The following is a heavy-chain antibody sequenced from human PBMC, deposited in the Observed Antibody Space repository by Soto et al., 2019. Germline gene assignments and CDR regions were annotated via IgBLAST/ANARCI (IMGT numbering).Heavy chain of an antibody. CDR1: GFTFSSYG. Sequence: ESGGGVVQPGRSLRLSCAASGFTFSSYGMHWVRQAPGKGLEWVAVISYDGSNKYYADSVKGRFTISRDNSKNTLYLQMNSLRAEDTAVYYCAKVVDFRLGGDAFDIWGQGTMVTVSS. CDR2: ISYDGSNK. CDR3: AKVVDFRLGGDAFDI. D-gene: IGHD3-3*01. V-gene: IGHV3-30*18. J-gene: IGHJ3*02.